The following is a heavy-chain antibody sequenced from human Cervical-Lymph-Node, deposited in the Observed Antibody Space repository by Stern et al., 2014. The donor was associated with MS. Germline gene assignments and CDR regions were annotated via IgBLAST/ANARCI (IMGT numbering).Heavy chain of an antibody. Sequence: CAASGFTFSDYYMSWIRQAPGKGPEWVSSISSSGSSIYYADSVKGRFTISRDNAKNSLYLQMNSLRAEDTAVYYCARSHSKWLVHDAFDIWGQGTMVSVSS. CDR1: GFTFSDYY. V-gene: IGHV3-11*01. CDR3: ARSHSKWLVHDAFDI. CDR2: ISSSGSSI. D-gene: IGHD6-19*01. J-gene: IGHJ3*02.